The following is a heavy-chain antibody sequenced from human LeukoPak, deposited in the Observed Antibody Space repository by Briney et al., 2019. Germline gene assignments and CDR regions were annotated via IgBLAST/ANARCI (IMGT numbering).Heavy chain of an antibody. Sequence: GGSLRLSCAASGFTFSSYWMHWVRQAPGKGLVWVSRINSDGSSTIYADSVKGRFTISRDNAKNSLYLQMSSLRDEDTAVYYCARVGYYYDSSGYYEGDYFYMDVWGKGTTVTVSS. CDR2: INSDGSST. V-gene: IGHV3-74*01. CDR3: ARVGYYYDSSGYYEGDYFYMDV. J-gene: IGHJ6*03. CDR1: GFTFSSYW. D-gene: IGHD3-22*01.